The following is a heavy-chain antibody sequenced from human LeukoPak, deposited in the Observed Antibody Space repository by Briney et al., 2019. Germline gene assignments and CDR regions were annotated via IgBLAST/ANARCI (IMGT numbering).Heavy chain of an antibody. J-gene: IGHJ3*02. D-gene: IGHD4-17*01. CDR3: ARLWDYGDFQNAFDI. Sequence: GGSLRLSCAASGFTFSSHTVTGVRQAPGRGLEWVSPISSSSSFIHYADSVRGRFTISRDNAKKSLYLQMNSLRAEDTAVYYCARLWDYGDFQNAFDIWGQGTTVTVSS. V-gene: IGHV3-21*01. CDR1: GFTFSSHT. CDR2: ISSSSSFI.